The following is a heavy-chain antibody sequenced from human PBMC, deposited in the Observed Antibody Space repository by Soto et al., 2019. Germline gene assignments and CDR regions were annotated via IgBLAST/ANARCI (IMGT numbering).Heavy chain of an antibody. CDR1: GYSFTSYW. Sequence: PGESLKISCKGSGYSFTSYWIGWVRQMPGKGLEWMGIIYPGDSDTRYSPSFQGQVTISADKSISTAYLQWSSLKASDTAMYYCERRSRYAVGVYGMDVWGQGTTVTVSS. D-gene: IGHD2-2*01. CDR2: IYPGDSDT. CDR3: ERRSRYAVGVYGMDV. V-gene: IGHV5-51*01. J-gene: IGHJ6*02.